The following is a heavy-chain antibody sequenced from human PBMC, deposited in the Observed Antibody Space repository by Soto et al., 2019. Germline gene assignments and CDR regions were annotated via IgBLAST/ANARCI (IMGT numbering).Heavy chain of an antibody. J-gene: IGHJ6*02. CDR3: ARDCSGGSCYSLGGMDV. CDR1: GYSLSQLS. D-gene: IGHD2-15*01. V-gene: IGHV1-24*01. CDR2: FDPEDGGT. Sequence: ASVKVSCKVSGYSLSQLSIHWVRQAPGKGLEWMGGFDPEDGGTIYAQKFQGRVTITADKSTSTAYMELSSLRSEDTAVYYCARDCSGGSCYSLGGMDVWGQGTTVTVSS.